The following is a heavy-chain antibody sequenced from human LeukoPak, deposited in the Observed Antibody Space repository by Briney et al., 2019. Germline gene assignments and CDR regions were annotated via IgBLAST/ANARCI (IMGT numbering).Heavy chain of an antibody. J-gene: IGHJ3*02. D-gene: IGHD2-15*01. Sequence: PGGSLRLSCAASGFTFSDYYMSWIRRAPGKGLEWISSVTSSDTTIYYTGSVKGRFTSSRDNARNSLYLQMNTLRADDTAVYYCARRGPSRSDSMSSCDIWGQGTMVTVSS. CDR3: ARRGPSRSDSMSSCDI. CDR2: VTSSDTTI. V-gene: IGHV3-11*01. CDR1: GFTFSDYY.